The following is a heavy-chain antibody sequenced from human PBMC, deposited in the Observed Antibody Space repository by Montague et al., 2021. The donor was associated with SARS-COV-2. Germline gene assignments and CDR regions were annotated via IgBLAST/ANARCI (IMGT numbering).Heavy chain of an antibody. CDR1: GFTFSSHG. D-gene: IGHD6-13*01. CDR2: MWYDGSKE. CDR3: ARDTYSSTSGTLDY. Sequence: SLRLSCAASGFTFSSHGMHWVRQAPGKGLEWVAVMWYDGSKENYADSVKGRFTISRDNSEHMLYLQLNSLRAEDTAVYYCARDTYSSTSGTLDYWGQGILVTVSS. V-gene: IGHV3-33*01. J-gene: IGHJ4*02.